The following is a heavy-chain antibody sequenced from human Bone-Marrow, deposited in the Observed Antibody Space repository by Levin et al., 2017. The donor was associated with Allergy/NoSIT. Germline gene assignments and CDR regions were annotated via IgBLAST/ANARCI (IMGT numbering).Heavy chain of an antibody. CDR1: GFTFSSYG. Sequence: GGSLRLSCVVSGFTFSSYGMSWVRQAPGRGLECVSALGFTGDETYYAESVKGRFTVSRDNFRNTLYLQMNSLRAEDTAIYYCARKEGGNYPLKYWGQGTRVTVSS. V-gene: IGHV3-23*01. CDR3: ARKEGGNYPLKY. J-gene: IGHJ4*02. D-gene: IGHD4-23*01. CDR2: LGFTGDET.